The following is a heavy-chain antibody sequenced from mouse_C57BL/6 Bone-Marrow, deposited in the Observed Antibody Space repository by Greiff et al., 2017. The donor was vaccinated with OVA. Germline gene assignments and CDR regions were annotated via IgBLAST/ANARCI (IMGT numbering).Heavy chain of an antibody. CDR3: ARRAYGTSWYFDV. J-gene: IGHJ1*03. V-gene: IGHV1-20*01. D-gene: IGHD1-1*01. CDR2: INPYNGDT. CDR1: GYSFTGYF. Sequence: VQLQQSGPELVKPGDSVKISCKASGYSFTGYFMNWVMQSHGKSLEWIGRINPYNGDTFYNQKFKGKATLTVDKSSSTAHMELRSLTSEDSAVYYCARRAYGTSWYFDVWGTGTTVTVSS.